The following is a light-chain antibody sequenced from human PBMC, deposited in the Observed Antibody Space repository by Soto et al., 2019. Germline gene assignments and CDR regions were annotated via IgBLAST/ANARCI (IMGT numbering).Light chain of an antibody. CDR1: QGVGSN. CDR2: AAS. CDR3: QQPNKWPRMYT. J-gene: IGKJ2*01. Sequence: VVMTQSPATLSLSPGDSATLSCRASQGVGSNLAGYLQKPGQAPRLLIYAASTRATDVPVRFSGSGSGTGIPLPISGRQSEDLAVYYCQQPNKWPRMYTFGQGTKVEI. V-gene: IGKV3-15*01.